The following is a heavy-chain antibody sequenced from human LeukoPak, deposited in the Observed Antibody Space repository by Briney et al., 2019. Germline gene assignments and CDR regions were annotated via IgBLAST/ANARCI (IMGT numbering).Heavy chain of an antibody. D-gene: IGHD3-3*01. V-gene: IGHV1-46*01. CDR3: VRVLTYYDFWSGQQGGAFDI. Sequence: ASVKVSCKASGYTFTSYYMHWVRQAPGQGLEWMGIINPSGGSTSYAQKFQGRVTMTRDTSTSTVYMELSSLRSEDTAVYYCVRVLTYYDFWSGQQGGAFDIWGQGTMVTVSS. CDR2: INPSGGST. J-gene: IGHJ3*02. CDR1: GYTFTSYY.